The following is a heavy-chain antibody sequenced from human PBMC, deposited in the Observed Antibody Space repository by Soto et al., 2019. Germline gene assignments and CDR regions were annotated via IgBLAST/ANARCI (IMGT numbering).Heavy chain of an antibody. CDR1: GGTFSSYA. V-gene: IGHV1-69*13. D-gene: IGHD4-17*01. CDR2: IIPIFGTA. Sequence: SVKVSCKASGGTFSSYAISWVRQAPGQGLERMGGIIPIFGTANYAQKFQGRVTITADECTSTAYMELSSLRSEDTAVYYCARDRGAFYGDYVYYYYGMDVWGQGTMVTVSS. J-gene: IGHJ6*02. CDR3: ARDRGAFYGDYVYYYYGMDV.